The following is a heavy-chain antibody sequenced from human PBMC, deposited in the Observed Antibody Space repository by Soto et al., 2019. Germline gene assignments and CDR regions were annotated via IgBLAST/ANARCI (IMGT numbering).Heavy chain of an antibody. CDR1: GDSVSSNSAA. Sequence: SPTLSLTCAISGDSVSSNSAAWNWIRQSPSRGLEWLGRTYYRSKWYNDYAVSVKSRITINPDTSKNQFSLQLNSVTPEDTAVYYCARVVIAAAGTWYFDYWGQGTLVTVSS. D-gene: IGHD6-13*01. CDR3: ARVVIAAAGTWYFDY. J-gene: IGHJ4*02. CDR2: TYYRSKWYN. V-gene: IGHV6-1*01.